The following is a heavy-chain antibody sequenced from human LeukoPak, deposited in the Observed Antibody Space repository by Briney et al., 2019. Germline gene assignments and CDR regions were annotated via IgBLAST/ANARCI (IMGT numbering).Heavy chain of an antibody. Sequence: PSETLSLTCAVYGGSFSGYYWSWIRQPPGKGLEWIGEINHSGSTNYNPSLKSRVTISVDTSKNQFSLKLSSVTAADTAVYYRARVRGSARFSSWAFDYWGQGTLVTVSS. J-gene: IGHJ4*02. CDR2: INHSGST. CDR3: ARVRGSARFSSWAFDY. CDR1: GGSFSGYY. D-gene: IGHD6-13*01. V-gene: IGHV4-34*01.